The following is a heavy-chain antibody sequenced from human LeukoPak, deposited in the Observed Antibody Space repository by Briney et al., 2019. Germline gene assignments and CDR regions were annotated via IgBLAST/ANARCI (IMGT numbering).Heavy chain of an antibody. CDR3: ARGSGSGWDGAVGYYYYMDV. CDR2: IITVVGTA. CDR1: GGTFTDYA. D-gene: IGHD6-19*01. Sequence: GASVKLSCTVSGGTFTDYAISWVRQAPGQGLEWVGGIITVVGTAHSAPTFHGRVTITADKSTSTAYMDLSSMTSEDTAMYYCARGSGSGWDGAVGYYYYMDVWGKGTTVTVSS. V-gene: IGHV1-69*06. J-gene: IGHJ6*03.